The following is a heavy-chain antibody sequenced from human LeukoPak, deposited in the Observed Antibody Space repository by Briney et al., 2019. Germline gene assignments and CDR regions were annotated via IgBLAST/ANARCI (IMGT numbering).Heavy chain of an antibody. CDR1: GYTFTSYD. D-gene: IGHD4-17*01. J-gene: IGHJ6*02. CDR2: MNPNSGNT. V-gene: IGHV1-8*01. Sequence: ASVKVSCKASGYTFTSYDINWVRQATGQGLEWMGWMNPNSGNTGYAQKFQGRVTMTRNTSISTAYMELSSLRSEDTAVYYCAKDTTVTTGYYYYGMDVWGQGTTVTVSS. CDR3: AKDTTVTTGYYYYGMDV.